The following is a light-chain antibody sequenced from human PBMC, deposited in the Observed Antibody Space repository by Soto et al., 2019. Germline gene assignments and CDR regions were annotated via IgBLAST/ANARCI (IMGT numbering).Light chain of an antibody. CDR1: QSIRNY. Sequence: ILLTQSPATLSLSPGERVTLSCRASQSIRNYLNWYQQKPGKAPKLLIYAASTMQSGVPSRFSGSGSGTAFTLTISSLQPEDFATYYCQQSYNTPRTFGQGTKVDNK. CDR2: AAS. CDR3: QQSYNTPRT. J-gene: IGKJ1*01. V-gene: IGKV1-39*01.